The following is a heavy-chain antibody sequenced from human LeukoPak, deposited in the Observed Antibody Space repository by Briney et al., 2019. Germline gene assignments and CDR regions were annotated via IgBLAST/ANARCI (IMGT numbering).Heavy chain of an antibody. Sequence: PGGSLRLSCAASGLTVSSNHMAWVRQAPGKGLEWVSVIYTGGITYYADSVQGRFTISRDSSKNTVYLQMNSLRVEDTALYYCARDHAPAGGGLGYWGQGTPVTVSP. CDR1: GLTVSSNH. D-gene: IGHD6-13*01. J-gene: IGHJ4*02. V-gene: IGHV3-53*01. CDR2: IYTGGIT. CDR3: ARDHAPAGGGLGY.